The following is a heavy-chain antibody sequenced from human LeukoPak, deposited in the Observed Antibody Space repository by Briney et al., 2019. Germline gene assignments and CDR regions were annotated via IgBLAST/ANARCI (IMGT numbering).Heavy chain of an antibody. CDR3: ARGGVNYYDSTPQILFDY. CDR2: INPNSGGT. CDR1: GYTFTGYY. Sequence: GGSVKVSFKASGYTFTGYYMHWVRQAPGQGLEWMGRINPNSGGTNYAQKFQGRVTMTRDTSISTAYMELSRLRSDDTAVYYCARGGVNYYDSTPQILFDYWGQGTLVTVSS. D-gene: IGHD3-22*01. J-gene: IGHJ4*02. V-gene: IGHV1-2*06.